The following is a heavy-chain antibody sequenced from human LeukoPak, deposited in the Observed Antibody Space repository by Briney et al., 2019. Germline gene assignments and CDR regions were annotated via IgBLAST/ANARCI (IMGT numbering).Heavy chain of an antibody. V-gene: IGHV1-69*05. D-gene: IGHD3-22*01. CDR1: GGTFSSYA. CDR2: IIPIFGTA. CDR3: AMYYYDSSGYSYVSLDY. J-gene: IGHJ4*02. Sequence: ASVKVSCKASGGTFSSYAISWLRQAPGQGLEWMGRIIPIFGTANYAQKFQGRVTITTDESTSTAYMELSSLRSEDTAVYYCAMYYYDSSGYSYVSLDYWGQGTLVTVSS.